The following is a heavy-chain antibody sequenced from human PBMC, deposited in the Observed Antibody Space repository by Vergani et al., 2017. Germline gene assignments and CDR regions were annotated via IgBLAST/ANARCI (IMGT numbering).Heavy chain of an antibody. J-gene: IGHJ6*02. V-gene: IGHV3-30*02. D-gene: IGHD2-2*01. CDR1: GFSFNTYG. Sequence: QVQLVETGGGVVQPGGSLRLYCATSGFSFNTYGAHWVRQAPGKGLEWVAFTRYDGSNKFYADSVKGRFTISRDNSKNTLFLQLSSLRPEETAVYYCAKVRKVVPAGQYYGMDVWGQGTTVTVSS. CDR2: TRYDGSNK. CDR3: AKVRKVVPAGQYYGMDV.